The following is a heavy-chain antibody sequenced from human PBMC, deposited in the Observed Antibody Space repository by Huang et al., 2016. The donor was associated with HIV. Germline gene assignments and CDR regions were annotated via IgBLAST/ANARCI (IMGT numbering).Heavy chain of an antibody. CDR1: GGSISSYY. Sequence: QVQLQESGPGLVKPSETLSLTCTVSGGSISSYYWSWIRQPAGKGLEWIGRIYISGGTNYNPARKSRVTMSVDTSKNQFSLKLSSVTAADTAVYYCARGGELLWFGEPGGWFDPWGQGTLVTVSS. CDR2: IYISGGT. D-gene: IGHD3-10*01. J-gene: IGHJ5*02. CDR3: ARGGELLWFGEPGGWFDP. V-gene: IGHV4-4*07.